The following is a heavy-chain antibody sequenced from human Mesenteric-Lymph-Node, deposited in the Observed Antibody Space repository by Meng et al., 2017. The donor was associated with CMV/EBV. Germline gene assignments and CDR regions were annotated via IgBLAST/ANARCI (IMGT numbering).Heavy chain of an antibody. CDR1: GYTFTSYA. Sequence: KVSCKASGYTFTSYAMNWVRQAPGQGLEWMGRINPNNGGTYYAQKFKGRVPLPRPPSLATPSLPFTPLPSSPPAIYFCSIPPSTSRDTWGQGTLVTVSS. J-gene: IGHJ5*02. CDR2: INPNNGGT. CDR3: SIPPSTSRDT. V-gene: IGHV1-2*06.